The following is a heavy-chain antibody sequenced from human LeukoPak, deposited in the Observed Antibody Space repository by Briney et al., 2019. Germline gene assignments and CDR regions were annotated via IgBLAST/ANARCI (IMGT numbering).Heavy chain of an antibody. D-gene: IGHD6-13*01. Sequence: PGGSLRLSCAASGFTFSSYAMSWVRQAPGKGLEWVSAISGSGGSTYYADSVKGRFTISRDNSKDTLYLQMNSLRAEDTAVYYCAKTSGSSWAYYFDYWGQGTLVTVSS. CDR2: ISGSGGST. V-gene: IGHV3-23*01. CDR1: GFTFSSYA. CDR3: AKTSGSSWAYYFDY. J-gene: IGHJ4*02.